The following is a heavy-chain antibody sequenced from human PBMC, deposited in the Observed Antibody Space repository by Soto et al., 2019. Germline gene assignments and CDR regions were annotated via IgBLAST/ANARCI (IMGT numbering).Heavy chain of an antibody. V-gene: IGHV4-4*02. D-gene: IGHD6-19*01. J-gene: IGHJ4*02. CDR1: GGSISSSNW. Sequence: SETLSLTCAVSGGSISSSNWWSWVLQPPGKGLEWIGEIYHSGSTNYNPSLKSRVTISVDKSKNQFSLNLTSVTAADTAVYYFARFGSIAVTRFDYWGEGVLVTVS. CDR3: ARFGSIAVTRFDY. CDR2: IYHSGST.